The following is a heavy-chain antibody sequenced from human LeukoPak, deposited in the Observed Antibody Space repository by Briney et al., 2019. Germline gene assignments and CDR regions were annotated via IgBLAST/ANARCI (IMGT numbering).Heavy chain of an antibody. CDR1: GGTFSSYA. Sequence: SVKVSCKASGGTFSSYAISWVRQAPGQGLEWMGRIIPILGIANYAQKFQGRVTITADKSTSTAYMELSSLRSEDTAVYYCARDRSRDGYNLVYWGQGTLVTVSS. CDR2: IIPILGIA. D-gene: IGHD5-24*01. CDR3: ARDRSRDGYNLVY. V-gene: IGHV1-69*04. J-gene: IGHJ4*02.